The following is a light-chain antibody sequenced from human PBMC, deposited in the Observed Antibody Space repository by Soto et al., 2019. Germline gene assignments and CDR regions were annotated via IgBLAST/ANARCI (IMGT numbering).Light chain of an antibody. CDR3: AAWDDSLNEYV. CDR1: ISNIGRNS. J-gene: IGLJ1*01. Sequence: QSVLSQAASVCGTPGQRFTITCSGSISNIGRNSVNWYQHLPGTAPKLLTHGNNHRPSGVPDRFSGSKSGTSASLAISGLQPEDEADYCCAAWDDSLNEYVFGDGTKVTV. CDR2: GNN. V-gene: IGLV1-44*01.